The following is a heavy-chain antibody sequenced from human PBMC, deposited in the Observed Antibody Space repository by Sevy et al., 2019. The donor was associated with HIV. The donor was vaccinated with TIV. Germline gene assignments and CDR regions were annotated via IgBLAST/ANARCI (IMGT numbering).Heavy chain of an antibody. CDR3: MRDIFESSGFRDFDY. V-gene: IGHV3-21*01. CDR1: GFTFSTYS. CDR2: ISSDRSYI. D-gene: IGHD6-19*01. J-gene: IGHJ4*02. Sequence: GSLRLSCAASGFTFSTYSMNWVRQAPGKGLEWGSSISSDRSYIYDADSMKGRFTISRDNAKESLYLQMNSLRVEDAAVYYCMRDIFESSGFRDFDYWGQGTLVTVSS.